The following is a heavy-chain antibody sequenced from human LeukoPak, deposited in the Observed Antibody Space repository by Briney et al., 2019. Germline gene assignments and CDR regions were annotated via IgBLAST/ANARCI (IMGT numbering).Heavy chain of an antibody. V-gene: IGHV1-2*06. CDR3: ARAHYDYVWGSYRSSYFDY. Sequence: ASVKVSCKASGYTFTRHYMYWVRQAPGQGLEWMGRINPNSGGTNYAQKFQGRVTMTRDTSISTAYMELSRLRSDDTAVYYCARAHYDYVWGSYRSSYFDYWGQGTLVTVSP. D-gene: IGHD3-16*02. CDR2: INPNSGGT. J-gene: IGHJ4*02. CDR1: GYTFTRHY.